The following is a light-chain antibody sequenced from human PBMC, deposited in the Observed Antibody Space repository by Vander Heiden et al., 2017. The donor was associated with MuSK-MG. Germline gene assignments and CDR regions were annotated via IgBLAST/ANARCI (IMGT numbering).Light chain of an antibody. J-gene: IGKJ2*01. CDR1: QDISNY. CDR3: RQDANLPYA. V-gene: IGKV1-33*01. Sequence: DIQMTQPPSSLSASVGDRVTITCQASQDISNYLNWYQQKPWKAPKLLIYDASNSETAVPSTLSGRASLTDFAFTMISMQPEDLAPYYSRQDANLPYAFGPGTKLELK. CDR2: DAS.